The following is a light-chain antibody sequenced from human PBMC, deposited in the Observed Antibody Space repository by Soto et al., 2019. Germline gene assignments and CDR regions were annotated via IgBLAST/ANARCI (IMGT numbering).Light chain of an antibody. CDR3: ASYAGTKLFV. CDR2: EVT. V-gene: IGLV2-8*01. Sequence: QSALTQPPSASGSPGQSLTISCTGPSGDVGFYNFVSWYQQRPGNAPKLVIYEVTKRPSGVPDRFSGSKSGSTASLTVSGIQADDEAEYYCASYAGTKLFVFGSGTKVTVL. J-gene: IGLJ1*01. CDR1: SGDVGFYNF.